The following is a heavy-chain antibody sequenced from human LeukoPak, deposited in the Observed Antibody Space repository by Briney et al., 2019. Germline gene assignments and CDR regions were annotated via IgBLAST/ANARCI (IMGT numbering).Heavy chain of an antibody. CDR3: ARDGAYSSGWYGDAFDI. D-gene: IGHD6-19*01. Sequence: PGGSLRLSCAASGFTFSSYSMNWVRQAPGKGLEWVSYISSSSSTIYYADSVKGRFTISRDNAKNSLYLQMNSLRAEDTAVYYCARDGAYSSGWYGDAFDIWGQGTMVTVSS. CDR1: GFTFSSYS. V-gene: IGHV3-48*04. J-gene: IGHJ3*02. CDR2: ISSSSSTI.